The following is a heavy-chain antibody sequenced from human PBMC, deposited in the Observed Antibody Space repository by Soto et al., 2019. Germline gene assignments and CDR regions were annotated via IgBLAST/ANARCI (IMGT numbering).Heavy chain of an antibody. CDR3: ARDGDYYDSSGYFLRDAFDI. CDR1: GFTFSDYY. Sequence: QVQLVESGGGLVKPGGSLRLSCAASGFTFSDYYMSWIRQAPGKGLEWVSYISGSVGTIHYAESVKGRFTISRDNAKNSLYLQMNSLRAEDTAVYYCARDGDYYDSSGYFLRDAFDIWGQGTMVTVSS. D-gene: IGHD3-22*01. CDR2: ISGSVGTI. J-gene: IGHJ3*02. V-gene: IGHV3-11*01.